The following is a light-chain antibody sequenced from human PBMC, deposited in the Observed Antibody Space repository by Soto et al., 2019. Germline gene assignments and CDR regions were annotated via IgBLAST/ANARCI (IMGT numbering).Light chain of an antibody. CDR1: SSDVAAYNY. Sequence: QSALTQPASVSGSPGQSITISCTGTSSDVAAYNYVSWYQQHPGKAPKLMIYEVSNRPSGVSNRFSGSKSGNTASLTISGLQAEDEADYYCSSYRSRSTLVFGGGTKLTVL. CDR2: EVS. J-gene: IGLJ2*01. CDR3: SSYRSRSTLV. V-gene: IGLV2-14*01.